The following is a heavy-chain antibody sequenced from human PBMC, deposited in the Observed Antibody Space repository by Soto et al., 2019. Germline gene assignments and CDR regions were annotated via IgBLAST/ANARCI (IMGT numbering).Heavy chain of an antibody. CDR1: GFTFSSYS. J-gene: IGHJ4*02. CDR3: ARDPKGPFDY. V-gene: IGHV3-48*02. CDR2: ISSNSNTI. Sequence: GGSLRLSCAAPGFTFSSYSMSWVRQAPGKGLEWISYISSNSNTIYYADSVKGRFTISRDNAKNSLYLQMNSLRDEDTAVYYCARDPKGPFDYWGQGTLVTVSS.